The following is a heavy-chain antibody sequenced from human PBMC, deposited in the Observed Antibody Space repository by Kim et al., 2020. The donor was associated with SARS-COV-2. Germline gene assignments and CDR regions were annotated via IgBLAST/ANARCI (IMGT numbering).Heavy chain of an antibody. D-gene: IGHD3-3*01. CDR1: GGSFSGYY. V-gene: IGHV4-34*01. Sequence: SETLSLTCAVYGGSFSGYYWSWIRQPPGKGLEWIGEINHSGSTNYNPSLKSRVTISVDTSKNQFSLKLSSVTAADTAVYYCARTPLRFLEWPKPRSTKGYFDYWGQGTLVTVSS. CDR2: INHSGST. J-gene: IGHJ4*02. CDR3: ARTPLRFLEWPKPRSTKGYFDY.